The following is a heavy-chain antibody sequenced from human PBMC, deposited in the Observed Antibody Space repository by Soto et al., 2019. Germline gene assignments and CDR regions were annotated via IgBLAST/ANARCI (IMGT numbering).Heavy chain of an antibody. D-gene: IGHD5-12*01. J-gene: IGHJ4*02. CDR2: IGTAGDT. CDR3: ARVGRDGYKYYFDY. Sequence: PGGSLRLSCAASGFTFSSYDMHWVRQATGKGLEWVSAIGTAGDTYYPGSVKGRFTISRENAKNSLYLQMNSLRAGDTAVYYCARVGRDGYKYYFDYWGQGTLVTVSS. V-gene: IGHV3-13*01. CDR1: GFTFSSYD.